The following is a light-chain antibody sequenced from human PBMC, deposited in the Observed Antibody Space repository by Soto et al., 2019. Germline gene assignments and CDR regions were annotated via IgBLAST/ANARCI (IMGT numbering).Light chain of an antibody. V-gene: IGLV4-69*01. Sequence: QPVLTQSPSASASLGASVNLTCTLSSGHSTYAIAWHQQQPEKGPRYLMKLDSDGSHTKGDGIPDRFSGSSSGAERYLTISSLQSEDEADYYCQTWGTGMVFGGGTKVTVL. CDR1: SGHSTYA. CDR3: QTWGTGMV. CDR2: LDSDGSH. J-gene: IGLJ2*01.